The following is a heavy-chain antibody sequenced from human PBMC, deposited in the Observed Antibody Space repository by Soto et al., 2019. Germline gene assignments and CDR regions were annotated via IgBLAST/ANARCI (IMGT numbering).Heavy chain of an antibody. Sequence: GGSLRLSCAASGFTFSNAWMNWVRQAPGKGLEWVGRIKSKTDGGTTDYAAPVKGRFTISRDDSKNTLYLQMNSLKTEDTAVYYCTTLRWFGPDNWFDPWGQGTLVTVSS. D-gene: IGHD3-10*01. J-gene: IGHJ5*02. CDR2: IKSKTDGGTT. CDR1: GFTFSNAW. CDR3: TTLRWFGPDNWFDP. V-gene: IGHV3-15*07.